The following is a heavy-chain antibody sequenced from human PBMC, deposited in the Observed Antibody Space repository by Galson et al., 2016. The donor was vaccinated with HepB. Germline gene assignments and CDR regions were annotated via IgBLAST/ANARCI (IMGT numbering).Heavy chain of an antibody. Sequence: SVKVSCKVSRYILSELAIHWVRQTPGKGLEWMGGFGPGDDETIYAQKFQGRVILTEDTSTDTSYMELSSLRPEDTAVYYCATTRLYYHDDSGFGAFDIWGQGTMVTVSS. CDR3: ATTRLYYHDDSGFGAFDI. CDR2: FGPGDDET. J-gene: IGHJ3*02. D-gene: IGHD3-22*01. CDR1: RYILSELA. V-gene: IGHV1-24*01.